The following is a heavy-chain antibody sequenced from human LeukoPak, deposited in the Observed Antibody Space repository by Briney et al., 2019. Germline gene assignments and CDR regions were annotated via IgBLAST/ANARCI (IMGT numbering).Heavy chain of an antibody. J-gene: IGHJ5*02. CDR3: AREDSGPVDP. Sequence: GGSLRLSCAASGFTFSSYEMNWVRQAPGKGLEWVSYISSSGSTIYYADSVKGRFTISRDNAKNSLYLQINSLRAEDTAVYYCAREDSGPVDPWGQGTLVTVSS. V-gene: IGHV3-48*03. CDR1: GFTFSSYE. CDR2: ISSSGSTI. D-gene: IGHD2-15*01.